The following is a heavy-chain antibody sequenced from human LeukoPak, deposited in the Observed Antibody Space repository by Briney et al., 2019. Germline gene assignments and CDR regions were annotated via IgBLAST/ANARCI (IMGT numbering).Heavy chain of an antibody. D-gene: IGHD5-12*01. J-gene: IGHJ5*02. CDR3: ARGIGRYRGFNYNWFDP. V-gene: IGHV4-4*09. CDR1: GGSISSYY. Sequence: PSETLSLTCTVSGGSISSYYWSWIRQPPGKGLEWIGYIYTSGSTNYYPSLKSRVTISVDTSKNQFSLKLSSVTAADTAVYYCARGIGRYRGFNYNWFDPWGQGTLVTVSS. CDR2: IYTSGST.